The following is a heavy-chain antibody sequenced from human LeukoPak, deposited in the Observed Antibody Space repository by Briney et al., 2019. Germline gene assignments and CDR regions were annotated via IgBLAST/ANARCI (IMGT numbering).Heavy chain of an antibody. V-gene: IGHV3-53*05. D-gene: IGHD2-15*01. J-gene: IGHJ4*02. CDR1: GFTVSSNY. CDR2: IYSGGQK. Sequence: GGSLRLSCAASGFTVSSNYMTWVRQAPGKGLEWVSVIYSGGQKYDADSVKGRFTISRDNAKNTLYLQMSSLRAEDTAVYYCVKVASIGYWGQGTLVTVSS. CDR3: VKVASIGY.